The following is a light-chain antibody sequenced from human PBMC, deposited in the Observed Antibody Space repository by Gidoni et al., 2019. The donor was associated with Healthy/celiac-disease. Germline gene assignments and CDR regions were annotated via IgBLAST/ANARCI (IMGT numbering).Light chain of an antibody. CDR1: QSVLYSSNNKNY. J-gene: IGKJ4*01. V-gene: IGKV4-1*01. Sequence: DIVMTQSPDSLAVSLGERATINCKSSQSVLYSSNNKNYLAWYQQKPGQPPKLLIYWASTRESGVPDRFSGSGSGTDFTLTISSLQAEEVAVYYGQQYYSTPITFGGGTKVEIK. CDR3: QQYYSTPIT. CDR2: WAS.